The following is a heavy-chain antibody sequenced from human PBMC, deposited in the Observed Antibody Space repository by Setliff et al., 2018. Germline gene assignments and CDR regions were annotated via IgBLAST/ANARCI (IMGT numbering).Heavy chain of an antibody. D-gene: IGHD5-12*01. V-gene: IGHV3-73*01. CDR3: ALWLDAFDI. J-gene: IGHJ3*02. CDR2: IRSKANSYST. CDR1: GFTFSGSA. Sequence: GGSLRLSCAASGFTFSGSAMHWVRQASGKGLEWVGRIRSKANSYSTAYAASVKGRFTISRDDSKNTAYLQMNSLKTEDADVYYCALWLDAFDIWGQGTMVTVSS.